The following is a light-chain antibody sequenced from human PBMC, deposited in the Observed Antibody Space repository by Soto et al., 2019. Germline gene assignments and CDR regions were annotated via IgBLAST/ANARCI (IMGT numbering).Light chain of an antibody. CDR3: QQLNSSPIT. CDR2: GAS. V-gene: IGKV1-9*01. Sequence: DIQLTQSPSFLLASIGDRVTITRRASPGINTYLAWYQQTPGKPPKLLIYGASTLPSGVPSRFRGSESGAAFTLTISRLQPEDFETYYCQQLNSSPITFGQGTRLEIK. CDR1: PGINTY. J-gene: IGKJ5*01.